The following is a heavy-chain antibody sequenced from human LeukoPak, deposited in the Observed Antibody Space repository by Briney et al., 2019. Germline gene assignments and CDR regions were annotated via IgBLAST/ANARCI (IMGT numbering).Heavy chain of an antibody. CDR2: ISGSGGST. Sequence: PGGSLRLSCAASGFTFSSYAMSWVRQAPGKGLEWVSVISGSGGSTNFADSVKGRFTSSRDNSKNTLYLQMHSLRVEDTAVYYCAQGRLGYSYGAFDHWGQGTLVTVSS. D-gene: IGHD5-18*01. J-gene: IGHJ4*02. CDR3: AQGRLGYSYGAFDH. CDR1: GFTFSSYA. V-gene: IGHV3-23*01.